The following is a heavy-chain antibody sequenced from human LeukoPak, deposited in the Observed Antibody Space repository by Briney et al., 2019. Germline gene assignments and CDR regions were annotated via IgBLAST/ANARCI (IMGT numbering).Heavy chain of an antibody. CDR1: GDSISRSTYY. J-gene: IGHJ4*02. D-gene: IGHD6-25*01. CDR2: VYYGRSP. CDR3: ARSSGTGTFSY. Sequence: PSETLSLTCTVSGDSISRSTYYWAWIRQPLGKGLEWIGSVYYGRSPYFNPSLENRATISVDTSKNHFSLKMSSVTAADTAVYYCARSSGTGTFSYWGQGTLVTVSS. V-gene: IGHV4-39*02.